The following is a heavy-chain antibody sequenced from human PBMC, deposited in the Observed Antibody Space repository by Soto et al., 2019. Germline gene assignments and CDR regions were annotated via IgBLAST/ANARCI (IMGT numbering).Heavy chain of an antibody. Sequence: EVQLMESGGGLVKPGGSLRLSCAASGFTFSSYSMNWVRQAPGKGLEWVSSISSSSSYIYYADSVKGRFTISRDNAKNSLYLQMNSLRAEDTAVYYCARAGSDFWSGYYDYDYWGQGTLVTVSS. J-gene: IGHJ4*02. V-gene: IGHV3-21*01. CDR1: GFTFSSYS. D-gene: IGHD3-3*01. CDR2: ISSSSSYI. CDR3: ARAGSDFWSGYYDYDY.